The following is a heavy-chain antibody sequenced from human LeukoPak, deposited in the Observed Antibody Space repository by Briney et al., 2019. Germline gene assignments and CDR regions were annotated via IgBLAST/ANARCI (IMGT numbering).Heavy chain of an antibody. CDR1: GYTFTSYG. Sequence: ASVKVSCKASGYTFTSYGISWVRQAPGQGLEWMGWISAYNGNTNYAQKLQGRVTMTTDTSTSTAYMELRSLRSDDTAVYYCARDLWNYGSGNRFDYWGQGTLVTVSS. CDR2: ISAYNGNT. D-gene: IGHD3-10*01. J-gene: IGHJ4*02. CDR3: ARDLWNYGSGNRFDY. V-gene: IGHV1-18*01.